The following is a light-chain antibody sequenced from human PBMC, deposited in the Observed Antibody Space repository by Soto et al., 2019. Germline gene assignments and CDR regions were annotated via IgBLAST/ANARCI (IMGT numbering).Light chain of an antibody. Sequence: EIVLTQSPGTLSLSPGERATLSCRASQSVSSSYLAWYQQKPGQAPRLLIYGASSRATGIPDRFSGSGSGTDFTLTISRLEPEDFAVYYCQQYGDSPRTFCQGT. J-gene: IGKJ1*01. CDR1: QSVSSSY. CDR3: QQYGDSPRT. CDR2: GAS. V-gene: IGKV3-20*01.